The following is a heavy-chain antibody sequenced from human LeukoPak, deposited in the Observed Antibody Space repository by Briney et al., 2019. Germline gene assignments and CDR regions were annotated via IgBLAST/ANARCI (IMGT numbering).Heavy chain of an antibody. V-gene: IGHV3-66*02. CDR1: GFTLSSNY. J-gene: IGHJ4*02. CDR2: LYSAGNT. Sequence: PGGSLRLSCAASGFTLSSNYMNWVRHAPGNGLEWVSVLYSAGNTFYADSVKGRFTISRDNSKNTLYLQMNSLRPEDTAVYYCARAREYLAIDYWGQGTLVTVSS. CDR3: ARAREYLAIDY. D-gene: IGHD2/OR15-2a*01.